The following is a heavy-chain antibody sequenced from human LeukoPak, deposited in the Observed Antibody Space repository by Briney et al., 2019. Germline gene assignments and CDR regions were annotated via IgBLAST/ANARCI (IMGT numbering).Heavy chain of an antibody. CDR1: GFTFSSYA. D-gene: IGHD6-13*01. V-gene: IGHV3-23*01. Sequence: GGSLRLSCAASGFTFSSYAMSWVRQAPGKGLEWVSGISGSGGSTYYADPVKGRFTISRDNSKNTLYLQMNSLRAEGTAVYYCAKAASNNWYLNWFDPWGQGTLVTVSS. CDR2: ISGSGGST. CDR3: AKAASNNWYLNWFDP. J-gene: IGHJ5*02.